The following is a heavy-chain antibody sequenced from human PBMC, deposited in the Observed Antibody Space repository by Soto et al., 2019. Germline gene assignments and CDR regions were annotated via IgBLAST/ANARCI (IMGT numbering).Heavy chain of an antibody. Sequence: QVQLVQSGAEVKKPGSSVKVSCKASGGTFSSYAISWVRQAPGQGLEWMGGIIPIFGTANYAQKFQGRVTITADESTSTAYMELSSLRSEDTAVYYCERVEGSYYDSSGYYNYWGQGTLVTVSS. CDR3: ERVEGSYYDSSGYYNY. CDR2: IIPIFGTA. D-gene: IGHD3-22*01. V-gene: IGHV1-69*01. J-gene: IGHJ4*02. CDR1: GGTFSSYA.